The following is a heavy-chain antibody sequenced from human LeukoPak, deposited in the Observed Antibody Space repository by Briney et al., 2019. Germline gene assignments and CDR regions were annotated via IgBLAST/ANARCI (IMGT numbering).Heavy chain of an antibody. CDR3: ARDLTCLGTPGDDFDF. CDR2: IDENGRTT. CDR1: GFTFSNYW. Sequence: EGSLTLSCAASGFTFSNYWMHWVRQPPGKGLVWVARIDENGRTTTYADSVKGRFTISRDNAKNIVFLHMTGLRADDTALYYCARDLTCLGTPGDDFDFWGQGSLVTVSS. V-gene: IGHV3-74*03. D-gene: IGHD3-16*01. J-gene: IGHJ4*02.